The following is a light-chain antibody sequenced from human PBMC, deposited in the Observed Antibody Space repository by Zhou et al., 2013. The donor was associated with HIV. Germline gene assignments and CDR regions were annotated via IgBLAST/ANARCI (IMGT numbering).Light chain of an antibody. V-gene: IGKV3-15*01. CDR2: DAS. Sequence: EIVLTQSPVTLSVSPGGRATLSCRASQSVDTYLAWYQQRPGQPPRLLIYDASTRATGVPVRFSGSGSGTEFTLTISSLQSEDFTVYYCQQYNNWPTFGPGTKVDIK. CDR1: QSVDTY. J-gene: IGKJ3*01. CDR3: QQYNNWPT.